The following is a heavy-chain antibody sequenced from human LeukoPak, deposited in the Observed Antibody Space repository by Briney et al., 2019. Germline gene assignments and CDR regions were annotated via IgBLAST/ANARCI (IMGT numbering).Heavy chain of an antibody. CDR2: VRVGRLST. D-gene: IGHD6-19*01. CDR1: AFSFSTYG. Sequence: GGSLTLSCAASAFSFSTYGISWVRQAPGKGMEWVSYVRVGRLSTFYADCVEGRFTISRDNSNNAVYLKMNRQTAEHTGEYLFAKTLRESSGGEYFDLWGRGTLVT. J-gene: IGHJ2*01. CDR3: AKTLRESSGGEYFDL. V-gene: IGHV3-23*01.